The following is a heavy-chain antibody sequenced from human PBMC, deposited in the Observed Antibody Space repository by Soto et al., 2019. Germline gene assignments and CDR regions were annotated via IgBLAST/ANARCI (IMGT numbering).Heavy chain of an antibody. V-gene: IGHV3-33*08. Sequence: QVLLVESGGGVVQPGRSLDLRLSCAASGFTFTNYGMHWVRQAPGKGLEWVAFIWYDGTNKYYADSVKGRFTISRDNSINTLYLQMNSLRAEDTAVYYCARDNYYDSSGQSRAFDLWGQGTMVTVSS. CDR1: GFTFTNYG. D-gene: IGHD3-22*01. J-gene: IGHJ3*01. CDR2: IWYDGTNK. CDR3: ARDNYYDSSGQSRAFDL.